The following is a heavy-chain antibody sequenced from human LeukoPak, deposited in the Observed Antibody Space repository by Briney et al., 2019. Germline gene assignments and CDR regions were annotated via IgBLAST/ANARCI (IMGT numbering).Heavy chain of an antibody. J-gene: IGHJ4*02. Sequence: GGSLRLSCVASGFTFSRHGMNWVRQAPGKGLEWVSGISPSGDIKYYVDSVKGRFTVSRDNSKNTLYLQINSLRAEDTAVYYCAKRRSSGWADYWGQGTLVTVSS. V-gene: IGHV3-23*01. CDR3: AKRRSSGWADY. CDR2: ISPSGDIK. D-gene: IGHD6-19*01. CDR1: GFTFSRHG.